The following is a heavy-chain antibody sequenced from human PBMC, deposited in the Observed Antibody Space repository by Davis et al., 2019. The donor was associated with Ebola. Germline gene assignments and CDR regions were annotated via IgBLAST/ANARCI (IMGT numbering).Heavy chain of an antibody. CDR2: ISGSGGST. D-gene: IGHD3-3*01. CDR3: ARDPPDFWSGYYTYYYYGMDV. CDR1: GFTFSSYA. Sequence: GESLKISCAASGFTFSSYAMSWVRQAPGKGLEWVSAISGSGGSTYYADSVKGRFTISRDNSKNTLYLQMNSLRDEDTAVYYCARDPPDFWSGYYTYYYYGMDVWGQGTTVTVSS. V-gene: IGHV3-23*01. J-gene: IGHJ6*02.